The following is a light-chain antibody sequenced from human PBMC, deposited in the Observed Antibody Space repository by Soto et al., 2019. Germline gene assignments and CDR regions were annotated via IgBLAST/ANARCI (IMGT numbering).Light chain of an antibody. CDR1: QSVSSN. CDR3: QHYNNWPPWT. J-gene: IGKJ1*01. Sequence: EIVMPQSPATLSVSPGERAPLSCRASQSVSSNLAWYQQKPGQAPRLLIYGASTRATGIPARFSGSGSGTEFTLTISSLQSEDFAVYYCQHYNNWPPWTFGQGTRVEIK. V-gene: IGKV3-15*01. CDR2: GAS.